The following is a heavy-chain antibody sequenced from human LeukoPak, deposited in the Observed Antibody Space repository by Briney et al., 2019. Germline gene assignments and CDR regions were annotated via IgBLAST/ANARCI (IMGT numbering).Heavy chain of an antibody. J-gene: IGHJ3*02. Sequence: SETLSLTCAVYGVSFSGYYWSWIRQPPGKGLEWIGEINHSGSTNYNPSLKSRVTISVDTSKNQFSLKLSSVTAADTAVYYCASIYDSSGYSDAFDIWGQGTMVTVSS. V-gene: IGHV4-34*01. CDR3: ASIYDSSGYSDAFDI. CDR1: GVSFSGYY. CDR2: INHSGST. D-gene: IGHD3-22*01.